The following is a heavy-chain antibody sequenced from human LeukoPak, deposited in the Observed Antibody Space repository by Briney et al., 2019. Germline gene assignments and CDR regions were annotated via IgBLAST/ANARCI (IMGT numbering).Heavy chain of an antibody. CDR1: GFTFSTYW. CDR2: INQEGSER. Sequence: GGSLRLSCEASGFTFSTYWISWVRQAPGKGLEWVANINQEGSERHYVDSLWGRFTICRDNAKNSLFLQMSTLRAEDTAVYFCTRDLYYFDSHGYYASDHWGQGTLVTVSS. CDR3: TRDLYYFDSHGYYASDH. V-gene: IGHV3-7*01. J-gene: IGHJ4*02. D-gene: IGHD3-22*01.